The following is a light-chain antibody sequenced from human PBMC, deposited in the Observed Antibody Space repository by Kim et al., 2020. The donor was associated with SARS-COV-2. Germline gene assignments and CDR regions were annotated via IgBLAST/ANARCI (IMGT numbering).Light chain of an antibody. V-gene: IGKV3-11*01. CDR1: QSVSSY. CDR2: DAS. Sequence: EIVLIQSPATLSLSPGERATLSCRASQSVSSYLAWYQQKPGQAPRLLIYDASNRATGIPARFSGSGSGTDFTLTISSLEPEDFAVYYCQQRSNWPRLYTFGQGTKLEI. J-gene: IGKJ2*01. CDR3: QQRSNWPRLYT.